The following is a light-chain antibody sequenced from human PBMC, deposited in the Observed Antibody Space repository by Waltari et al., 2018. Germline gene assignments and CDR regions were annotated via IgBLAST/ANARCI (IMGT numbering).Light chain of an antibody. J-gene: IGLJ2*01. Sequence: SYELTQPPSVSVSPGQTARITCSGVALPKQSIYWYQQKSGQAPVLVIYEDRKRPSGIPQRFSGSSSGTTATLTISGAQVEDEADYHCYSTDSSGNHRVFGGGTKLIVL. CDR1: ALPKQS. CDR2: EDR. CDR3: YSTDSSGNHRV. V-gene: IGLV3-10*01.